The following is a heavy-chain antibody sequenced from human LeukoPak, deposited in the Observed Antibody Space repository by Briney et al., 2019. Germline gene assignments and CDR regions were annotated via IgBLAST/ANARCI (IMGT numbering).Heavy chain of an antibody. J-gene: IGHJ5*02. D-gene: IGHD3-9*01. CDR1: GYTFIGYY. CDR2: INPKTGGT. CDR3: ARGPALYYDILTGSTYNYFDP. Sequence: ASVKVSCKASGYTFIGYYMHWVRQAPAHGPEWMGWINPKTGGTKYAQKFHGRFTMTRDASISTAYMELSRLRSDDTAVYYCARGPALYYDILTGSTYNYFDPWGQGTLVTVSS. V-gene: IGHV1-2*02.